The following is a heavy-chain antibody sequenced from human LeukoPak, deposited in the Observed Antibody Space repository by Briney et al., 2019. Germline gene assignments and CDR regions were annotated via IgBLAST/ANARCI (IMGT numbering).Heavy chain of an antibody. CDR3: ARGVRPQERGFDY. CDR2: IIPVFGTT. J-gene: IGHJ4*02. D-gene: IGHD3-10*01. Sequence: SVKVSCKASGGTFSSYAISWVRQAPGQGLEWMGGIIPVFGTTNYAQKFQGRVTITADESTSTVYMELSSLRSEDTAMYYCARGVRPQERGFDYWGQGTLATVSS. CDR1: GGTFSSYA. V-gene: IGHV1-69*13.